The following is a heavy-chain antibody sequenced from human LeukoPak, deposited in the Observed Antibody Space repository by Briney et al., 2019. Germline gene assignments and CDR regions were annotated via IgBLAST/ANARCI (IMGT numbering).Heavy chain of an antibody. Sequence: GGSLRLSCAASGFTFGGSGMHWVRQAPGKGLEWVAFIRYDGSDKHYADSVKGRFTISRDNSKNTVYLQMNSLRAEDTAMYSCARAYGGYYFDYWGQGTLVTVSS. CDR3: ARAYGGYYFDY. V-gene: IGHV3-30*02. J-gene: IGHJ4*02. D-gene: IGHD4/OR15-4a*01. CDR1: GFTFGGSG. CDR2: IRYDGSDK.